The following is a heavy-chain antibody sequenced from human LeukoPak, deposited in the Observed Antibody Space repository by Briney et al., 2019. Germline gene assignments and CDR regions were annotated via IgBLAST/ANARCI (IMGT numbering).Heavy chain of an antibody. Sequence: SETLSLTCAVSGGSISSGGYSWSWIRQPPGKGLEWIGYIYYSGSTNYNPSLKSRVTISVDTSKNQFSLKLSSVTAADTAVYYCARRGSGSYYTRRAPFDYWGQGTLVTVSS. CDR3: ARRGSGSYYTRRAPFDY. J-gene: IGHJ4*02. CDR1: GGSISSGGYS. V-gene: IGHV4-61*08. D-gene: IGHD3-10*01. CDR2: IYYSGST.